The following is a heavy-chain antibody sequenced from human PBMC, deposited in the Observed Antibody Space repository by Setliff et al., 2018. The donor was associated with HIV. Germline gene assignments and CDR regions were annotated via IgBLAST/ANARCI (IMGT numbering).Heavy chain of an antibody. D-gene: IGHD5-12*01. CDR1: GFAFSTFD. J-gene: IGHJ3*01. CDR2: VSPDGDVT. CDR3: AKPTSGFYPRPYDL. Sequence: GGSLRFSCVGTGFAFSTFDMNWVRQTPRKGLEWVAAVSPDGDVTYYPDSLRGRFTVSRDNAKNMLFLQMSNLGADDSAIYYCAKPTSGFYPRPYDLWGHGTKVTVSS. V-gene: IGHV3-23*01.